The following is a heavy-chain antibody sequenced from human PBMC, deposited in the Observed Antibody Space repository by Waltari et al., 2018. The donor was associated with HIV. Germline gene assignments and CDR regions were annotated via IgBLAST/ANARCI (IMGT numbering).Heavy chain of an antibody. J-gene: IGHJ3*02. CDR1: GYTFTSYA. CDR2: INAGNGNT. CDR3: ARDGCTGGVCYFDAFDI. V-gene: IGHV1-3*01. D-gene: IGHD2-8*02. Sequence: QVQLVQSGAEVKKPGASVKVSCKASGYTFTSYAMHWVRQAPGQRLEWMGWINAGNGNTKYSQKFQGRVTITRDTSASTAYMELSSLRSEDTAVYYCARDGCTGGVCYFDAFDIWGQGTMVTVSS.